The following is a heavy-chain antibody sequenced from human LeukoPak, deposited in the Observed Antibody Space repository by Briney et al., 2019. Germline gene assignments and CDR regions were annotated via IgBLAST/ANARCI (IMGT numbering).Heavy chain of an antibody. V-gene: IGHV3-7*01. CDR2: INQDGSGK. J-gene: IGHJ4*02. D-gene: IGHD4/OR15-4a*01. CDR3: TRGGASAY. Sequence: GGSLRLSCAASGFTFTTYWMTWVRQAPGKGLEWVANINQDGSGKYYVDSVKGRFTISRDNAENSLYLQMNSLRVEDTAVYYCTRGGASAYWGQGTLVTVSS. CDR1: GFTFTTYW.